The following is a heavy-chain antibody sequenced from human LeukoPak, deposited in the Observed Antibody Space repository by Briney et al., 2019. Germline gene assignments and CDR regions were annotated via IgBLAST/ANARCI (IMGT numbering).Heavy chain of an antibody. V-gene: IGHV3-43*02. CDR3: AKDLTQLYLAFDY. J-gene: IGHJ4*02. Sequence: PGGSLRLSCAASGFTFDEYAIHWVRQAPGKGLEWVSLISEDGSRTYYADPVKGRFTISRDSSKNSLYLQMNSLRTEDTAFYYCAKDLTQLYLAFDYWGQGTLVTVSS. CDR2: ISEDGSRT. CDR1: GFTFDEYA. D-gene: IGHD5-18*01.